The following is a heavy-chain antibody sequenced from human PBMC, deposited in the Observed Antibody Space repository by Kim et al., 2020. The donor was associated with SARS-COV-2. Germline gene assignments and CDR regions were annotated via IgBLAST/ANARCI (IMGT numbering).Heavy chain of an antibody. CDR2: ISSSSSYI. D-gene: IGHD2-15*01. Sequence: GGSLRLSCAASGFTFSSYSMNWVRQAPGKGLEWVSSISSSSSYIYYADSVKGRFTISRDNAKNSLYLQMNSLRAEDTAVYYCACVLGYCSGGSCYSGGDYFDYWGQGTLVTVSS. J-gene: IGHJ4*02. CDR1: GFTFSSYS. V-gene: IGHV3-21*01. CDR3: ACVLGYCSGGSCYSGGDYFDY.